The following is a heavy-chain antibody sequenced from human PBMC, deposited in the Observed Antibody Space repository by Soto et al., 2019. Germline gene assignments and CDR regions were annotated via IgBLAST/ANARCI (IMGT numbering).Heavy chain of an antibody. CDR2: ITTDGSTT. J-gene: IGHJ4*02. Sequence: EVQLVESGGGLVQPGGSLRLSCAASGFTFSSYIMHWVRQTPGKGLVWVSRITTDGSTTTYADSVRGRFTIARDNAKNTLYLQMTSVSAEDTAVYYCARDREWVTFDSWGQGTLVTVSS. CDR3: ARDREWVTFDS. D-gene: IGHD3-3*01. CDR1: GFTFSSYI. V-gene: IGHV3-74*01.